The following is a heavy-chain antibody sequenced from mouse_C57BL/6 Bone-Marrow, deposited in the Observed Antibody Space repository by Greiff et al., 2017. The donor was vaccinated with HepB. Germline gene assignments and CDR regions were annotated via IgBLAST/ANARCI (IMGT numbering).Heavy chain of an antibody. J-gene: IGHJ3*01. Sequence: QVQLQQSGPGLVQPSQSLSITCTVSGFSLTSYGVHWVRQPPGKGLEWLGVIWRGGSTDYNAAFMSRLSITKDNSKSQVFFKMNSLQADDTAIYYCAKNSDYESLWFAYWGQGTLVTVSA. D-gene: IGHD2-4*01. CDR3: AKNSDYESLWFAY. V-gene: IGHV2-5*01. CDR1: GFSLTSYG. CDR2: IWRGGST.